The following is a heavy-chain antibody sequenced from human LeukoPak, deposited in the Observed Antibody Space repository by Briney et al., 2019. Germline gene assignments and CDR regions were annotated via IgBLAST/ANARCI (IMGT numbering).Heavy chain of an antibody. CDR3: ASAGSYSVDY. Sequence: SETLSLTCTVSGGSISSSSYYWGWIRQPPGKGLGWIGSTYYRGSSYYNPSLKSRVTISVDTSKNQFSLKLSSVTAADTAVYYCASAGSYSVDYWGQGALVTVSS. V-gene: IGHV4-39*01. CDR2: TYYRGSS. J-gene: IGHJ4*02. CDR1: GGSISSSSYY. D-gene: IGHD1-26*01.